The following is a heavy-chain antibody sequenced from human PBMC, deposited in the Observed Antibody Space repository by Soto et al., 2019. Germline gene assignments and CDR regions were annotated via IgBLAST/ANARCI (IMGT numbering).Heavy chain of an antibody. CDR3: AKDCGGPYTWFAP. CDR1: GYMFTSYD. CDR2: MNPNSGKT. V-gene: IGHV1-8*01. D-gene: IGHD2-21*01. J-gene: IGHJ5*02. Sequence: QVQLVQSGAEVKKPGASVKVSCRASGYMFTSYDINWVRQAAGQGLEWLGRMNPNSGKTDYAQKFQGRLTMTRDTSISTVYMELSSLTSEDTAVYYCAKDCGGPYTWFAPWGQGTRVTASS.